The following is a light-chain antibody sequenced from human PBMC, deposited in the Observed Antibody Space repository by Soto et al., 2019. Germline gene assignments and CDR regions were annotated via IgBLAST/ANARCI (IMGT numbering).Light chain of an antibody. J-gene: IGLJ1*01. CDR2: GNS. CDR1: SSNIGAGYD. CDR3: QSHHSSLSGYV. V-gene: IGLV1-40*01. Sequence: QSVLTQPPSVSGAPGQRVTISCTGSSSNIGAGYDVHWYQQLPGTAPKLLIYGNSNRPSGVPDRFSGSKSGTSASLAITGLQAEDEADYYRQSHHSSLSGYVFGTGTKVTV.